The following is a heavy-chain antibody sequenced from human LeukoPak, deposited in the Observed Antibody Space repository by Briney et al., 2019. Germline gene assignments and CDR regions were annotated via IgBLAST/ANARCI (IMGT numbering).Heavy chain of an antibody. D-gene: IGHD3-10*01. Sequence: SETLSLTCTVSGGSISSGSYYWSWIRQPAGKGLEWIGCIYTSGSTNYNPSLKSRVTISVDTSKNQFSLKLSSVTAADTAVYYCARAPILLWFGFDYWGQGTLVTVSS. V-gene: IGHV4-61*02. J-gene: IGHJ4*02. CDR1: GGSISSGSYY. CDR3: ARAPILLWFGFDY. CDR2: IYTSGST.